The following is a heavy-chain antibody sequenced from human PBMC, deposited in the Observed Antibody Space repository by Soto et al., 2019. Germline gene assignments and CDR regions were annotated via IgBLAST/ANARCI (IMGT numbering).Heavy chain of an antibody. CDR2: INHSGST. J-gene: IGHJ5*02. CDR1: GGSFSGYY. D-gene: IGHD2-15*01. CDR3: ARGGPVVVAANNWFDP. Sequence: SETLSLTCAVHGGSFSGYYWSWIRQPPGKGLEWIGEINHSGSTNYNPSLKSRVTISVDTSKNQFSLKLSSVTAADTAVYYCARGGPVVVAANNWFDPWGQGTLVTVSS. V-gene: IGHV4-34*01.